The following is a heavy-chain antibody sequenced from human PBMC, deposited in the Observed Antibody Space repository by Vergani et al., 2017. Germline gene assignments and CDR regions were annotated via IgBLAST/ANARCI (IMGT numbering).Heavy chain of an antibody. J-gene: IGHJ4*02. CDR1: GYTFSTYG. CDR2: IIPIFGTA. D-gene: IGHD6-19*01. V-gene: IGHV1-69*13. CDR3: AEGIAVAGMGY. Sequence: QVQLVQSGAEVKKPGASVKVSCKASGYTFSTYGISWVRQAPGQGLEWMGWIIPIFGTANYAQKFQGRATITADESTSTAYMELSSLRSEDTAVYYCAEGIAVAGMGYWGQGTLVTVSS.